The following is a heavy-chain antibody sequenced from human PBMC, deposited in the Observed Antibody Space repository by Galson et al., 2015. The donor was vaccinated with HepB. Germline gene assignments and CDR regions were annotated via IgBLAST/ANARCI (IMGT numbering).Heavy chain of an antibody. CDR2: IKQDGSEK. D-gene: IGHD3-22*01. CDR1: GLTFSSYW. J-gene: IGHJ2*01. V-gene: IGHV3-7*03. Sequence: SLRLSCAASGLTFSSYWMSWVRQAPGKGLEWVANIKQDGSEKYYVDSVKGRFTISRDNAKNSLYLQMNSLRAEDTAVYYCARDRDDHPYYDSSGYYSRWFDLWGRGTLVTVSS. CDR3: ARDRDDHPYYDSSGYYSRWFDL.